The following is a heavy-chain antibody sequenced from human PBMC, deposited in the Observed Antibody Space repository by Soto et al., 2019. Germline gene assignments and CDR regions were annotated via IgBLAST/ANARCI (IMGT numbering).Heavy chain of an antibody. CDR1: GFTFSSYA. Sequence: GWSLRLSCAASGFTFSSYAMTWVRQAPGKGLEWVSVIGGSGGSIYYADFVKGRLTIARDNSKNTLYLQMNSLRAEDTAVYYCAKEYCSGGTCYGAFDIWGQGTVVTVSS. V-gene: IGHV3-23*01. CDR3: AKEYCSGGTCYGAFDI. CDR2: IGGSGGSI. J-gene: IGHJ3*02. D-gene: IGHD2-15*01.